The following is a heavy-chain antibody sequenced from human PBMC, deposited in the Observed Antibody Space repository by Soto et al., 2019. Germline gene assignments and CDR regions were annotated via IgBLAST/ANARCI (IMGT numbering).Heavy chain of an antibody. CDR3: AKGDGGYGWGGYYSYYYYMDV. D-gene: IGHD3-16*01. Sequence: EVQLLESGGGLVQPGGSLRLSCAASGFTFSSYAMSWVRQAPGKGLEWVSAISGSGGSTYYADSVKGRFTISRDNSKNTLYLQMNSLRAEDTAVYYCAKGDGGYGWGGYYSYYYYMDVWGKGTTVTVSS. V-gene: IGHV3-23*01. J-gene: IGHJ6*03. CDR2: ISGSGGST. CDR1: GFTFSSYA.